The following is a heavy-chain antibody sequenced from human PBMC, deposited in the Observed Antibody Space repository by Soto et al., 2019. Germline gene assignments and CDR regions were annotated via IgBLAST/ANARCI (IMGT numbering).Heavy chain of an antibody. CDR3: ARAVHTMIQGVRFRVDQ. CDR1: GYTLTAYY. CDR2: INPNGGVT. Sequence: QVQRVKSGAEMKKPGAPVKVSWEASGYTLTAYYIHWVRQALGQGLEWMGWINPNGGVTKYEQKFQGRVTMTRDTSINTAYMELTRLTSDDTAVYYCARAVHTMIQGVRFRVDQWGQGTLVTVSS. J-gene: IGHJ4*02. V-gene: IGHV1-2*02. D-gene: IGHD3-10*01.